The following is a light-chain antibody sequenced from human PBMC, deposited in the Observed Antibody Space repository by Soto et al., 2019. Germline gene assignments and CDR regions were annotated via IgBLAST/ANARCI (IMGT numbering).Light chain of an antibody. CDR2: GAS. CDR1: QSVSSSY. J-gene: IGKJ4*01. Sequence: EIVLTQAPGTLSLSPGERATLSCRASQSVSSSYLAWYQQKPGQAPRLLIYGASSRATGIPDRFSGSGSGTDFTLPISRLEPEEFAVYYWQQYGSSSSFGGWTKVEIK. V-gene: IGKV3-20*01. CDR3: QQYGSSSS.